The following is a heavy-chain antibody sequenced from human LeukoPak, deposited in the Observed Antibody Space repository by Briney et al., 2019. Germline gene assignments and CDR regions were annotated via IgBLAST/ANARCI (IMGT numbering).Heavy chain of an antibody. CDR2: IYTSGGT. Sequence: PSETLSLTCTVSGGSISTYYWSWIRQPAGKGLEWIGRIYTSGGTNYNPSLKSRVTMSVDTSKNQFSLKLSSVTAADTAVYYCVRVIGAPNYYYYMDVWGKGTTVTVSS. CDR1: GGSISTYY. J-gene: IGHJ6*03. D-gene: IGHD3-22*01. CDR3: VRVIGAPNYYYYMDV. V-gene: IGHV4-4*07.